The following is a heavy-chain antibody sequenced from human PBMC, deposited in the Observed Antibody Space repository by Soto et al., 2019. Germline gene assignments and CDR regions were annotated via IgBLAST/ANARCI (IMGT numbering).Heavy chain of an antibody. CDR2: ISSSSSTI. D-gene: IGHD6-19*01. Sequence: EVQLVESGGGLVQPGGSLRLSCAASGFTFSSYSMNWVRQAPGKGLEWVSYISSSSSTIYYADSVKGRFTISRDNAKNSLYLQMNSLRDEDTAVYYWASINGYSSGWPDYWGQGTLVTVSS. V-gene: IGHV3-48*02. CDR1: GFTFSSYS. CDR3: ASINGYSSGWPDY. J-gene: IGHJ4*02.